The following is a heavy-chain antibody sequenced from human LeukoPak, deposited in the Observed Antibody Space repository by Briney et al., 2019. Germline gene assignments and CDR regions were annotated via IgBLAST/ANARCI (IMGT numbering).Heavy chain of an antibody. V-gene: IGHV1-2*02. D-gene: IGHD3-9*01. CDR3: AREPIRVFDYFDL. J-gene: IGHJ2*01. Sequence: ASVKVSCKASGYTFSDYYMHWVRQAPGRGLEWMGCVNLDSGVTDCAQKFQGRITMTRDTSISTAYMDLSSLKSDDTGIYFCAREPIRVFDYFDLWGRGTLVTVSS. CDR2: VNLDSGVT. CDR1: GYTFSDYY.